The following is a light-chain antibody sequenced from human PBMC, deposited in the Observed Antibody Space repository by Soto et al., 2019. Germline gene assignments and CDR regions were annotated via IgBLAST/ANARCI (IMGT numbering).Light chain of an antibody. J-gene: IGKJ3*01. V-gene: IGKV3-20*01. CDR2: DAS. Sequence: EIVLTQSPGTLSLSPGERATLSCRASQSVSSSFLAWYQQKPGQAPRLLIYDASSRATGIPDRFSGSGSGTDFPLTISSLEPEDCAVYYCQQYGTSPFTFGPGTKVDI. CDR1: QSVSSSF. CDR3: QQYGTSPFT.